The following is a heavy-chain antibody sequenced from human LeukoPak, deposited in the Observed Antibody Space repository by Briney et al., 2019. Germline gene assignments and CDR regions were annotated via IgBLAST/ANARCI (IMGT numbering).Heavy chain of an antibody. CDR3: ARVAEAAAFDY. CDR1: GFTFSSYS. CDR2: ISSSSRYI. D-gene: IGHD6-13*01. Sequence: GGSLRLSCAASGFTFSSYSMTWVRQAPGKGLEWVSSISSSSRYIYYADSMKGRFTISRDNAKNSLFLQMNSLRAEDTAVYYCARVAEAAAFDYWGQGTLVTVSS. J-gene: IGHJ4*02. V-gene: IGHV3-21*01.